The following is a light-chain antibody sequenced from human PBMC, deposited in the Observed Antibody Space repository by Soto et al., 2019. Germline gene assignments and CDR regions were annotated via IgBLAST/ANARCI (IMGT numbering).Light chain of an antibody. V-gene: IGKV1-27*01. CDR2: AAS. Sequence: DIQMTQSPSSLSASVGDRVTITCRASQGISNDLAWYQQKPGKVPKLLIYAASTLQSGVTSRFSGSGSGTDFTLTISSLQPEDVATYYCQKYNSAPRTFGQGTKVEIK. J-gene: IGKJ1*01. CDR1: QGISND. CDR3: QKYNSAPRT.